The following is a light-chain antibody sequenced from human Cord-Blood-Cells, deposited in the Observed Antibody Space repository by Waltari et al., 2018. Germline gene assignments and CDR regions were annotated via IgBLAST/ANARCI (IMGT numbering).Light chain of an antibody. CDR3: QQSYSTPFT. CDR1: QSISSY. Sequence: DIQMTQSPSSLSASVGDRVTITCRASQSISSYLNWYQQKPGKAPKRLIYAASSLQSGVLSRFSGSGSGTDFTLTISSLQHEDFATYYCQQSYSTPFTFGPVTKVDIK. V-gene: IGKV1-39*01. J-gene: IGKJ3*01. CDR2: AAS.